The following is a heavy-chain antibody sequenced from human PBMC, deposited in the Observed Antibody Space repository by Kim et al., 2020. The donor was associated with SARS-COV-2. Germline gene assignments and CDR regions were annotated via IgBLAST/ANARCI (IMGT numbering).Heavy chain of an antibody. V-gene: IGHV3-11*01. CDR3: ARFTYYDFWSGYLDY. J-gene: IGHJ4*02. D-gene: IGHD3-3*01. CDR2: ISSSGSTI. CDR1: GFTFSDYY. Sequence: GGSLRLSCAASGFTFSDYYMSWIRQAPGKGLEWVSYISSSGSTIYYADSVKGRFTISRDNAKNSLYLQMNSLRAEDTAVYYCARFTYYDFWSGYLDYWGQGTLVTVSS.